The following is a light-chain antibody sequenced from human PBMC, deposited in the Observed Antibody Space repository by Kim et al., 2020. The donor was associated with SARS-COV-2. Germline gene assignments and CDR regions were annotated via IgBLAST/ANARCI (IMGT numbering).Light chain of an antibody. J-gene: IGKJ3*01. V-gene: IGKV3-20*01. CDR1: QSISTS. Sequence: GERATSSCRARQSISTSLACYQQQPGQAPRLLIYDASTRATGIPDTFSGSGSGTDFTLTISRLEPEDFAVYYCQHYGRSVPLTFGPGTKVDIK. CDR3: QHYGRSVPLT. CDR2: DAS.